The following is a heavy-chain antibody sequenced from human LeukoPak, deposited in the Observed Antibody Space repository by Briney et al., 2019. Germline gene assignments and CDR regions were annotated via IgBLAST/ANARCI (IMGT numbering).Heavy chain of an antibody. CDR2: IYYSGST. V-gene: IGHV4-39*01. Sequence: SETLSLACTVSGGSISSSSYYWGWIRQPPGKGLEWIGSIYYSGSTYYNPSLKSRVTISVDTSKKQFSLKLSSVTAADTAVYYCARRGEGTSMSRFDYWGQGTLVTVSS. CDR3: ARRGEGTSMSRFDY. D-gene: IGHD3-22*01. J-gene: IGHJ4*02. CDR1: GGSISSSSYY.